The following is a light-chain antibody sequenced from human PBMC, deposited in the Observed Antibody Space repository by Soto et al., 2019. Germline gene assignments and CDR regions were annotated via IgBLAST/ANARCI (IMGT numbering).Light chain of an antibody. CDR2: ANN. CDR3: VAWDGSLRGLV. Sequence: QSVLTQPPSASGTPGQRVTISCSGSSSDIGNNYVYWYQHLPGTAPKLLIYANNQRPSGVPDRFSGSKSGTSASLAISGLRSEDEADYYCVAWDGSLRGLVLGGGTKLTVL. J-gene: IGLJ3*02. CDR1: SSDIGNNY. V-gene: IGLV1-47*02.